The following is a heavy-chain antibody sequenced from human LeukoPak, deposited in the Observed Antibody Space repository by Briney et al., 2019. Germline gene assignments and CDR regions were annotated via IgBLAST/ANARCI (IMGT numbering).Heavy chain of an antibody. J-gene: IGHJ4*02. CDR2: ISDSGGRT. V-gene: IGHV3-23*01. CDR1: GFTFAIYA. Sequence: SGGSLRLSCAASGFTFAIYAMGWVRQPPGKGLEWVSTISDSGGRTHYADSVQGRFTISRDNSKNTLYLQINNLRAEDTAIYYCDASDFWGQGTLVTVSS. CDR3: DASDF.